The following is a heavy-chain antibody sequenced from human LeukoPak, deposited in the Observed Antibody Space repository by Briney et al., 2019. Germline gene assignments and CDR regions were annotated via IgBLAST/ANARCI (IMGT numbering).Heavy chain of an antibody. V-gene: IGHV1-24*01. CDR3: ATDRGGYSPFDY. D-gene: IGHD3-22*01. CDR2: FDPEDGET. Sequence: ASVKVSCKVSGYTLTELSMQWVRQAPGKGLEWMGGFDPEDGETIYAQKFQGRVTMTEDASTDTAYMELSSLRSEDTAVYYCATDRGGYSPFDYWGQGTLVTVSS. CDR1: GYTLTELS. J-gene: IGHJ4*02.